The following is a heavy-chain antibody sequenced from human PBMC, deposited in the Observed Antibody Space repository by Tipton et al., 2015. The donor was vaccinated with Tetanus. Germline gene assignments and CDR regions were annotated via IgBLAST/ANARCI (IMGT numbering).Heavy chain of an antibody. V-gene: IGHV4-4*01. CDR1: GGSISSSNW. J-gene: IGHJ4*02. Sequence: TLSLTCAVSGGSISSSNWWSWVRQPPGKGLEWIGEIYHSGSTNYNPSLKSRVTISVDKSRNQFSLKLISVTAADTAVYFCAREAPYGSGSYHWGQGTLVTVSS. D-gene: IGHD3-10*01. CDR3: AREAPYGSGSYH. CDR2: IYHSGST.